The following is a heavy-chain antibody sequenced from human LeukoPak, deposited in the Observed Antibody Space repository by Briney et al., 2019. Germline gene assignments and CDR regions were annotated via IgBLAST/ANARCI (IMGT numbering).Heavy chain of an antibody. D-gene: IGHD6-19*01. Sequence: GGSLRLSCAASGFTFDEYAMHWVRQAPGKGLEWVSGIGWDSGGIGYADSVKGRFTIFRDNAKKSLFLQMNSLRAEDTAFYYCAKGGGWFYYFDFWGQGSLVTVSS. CDR2: IGWDSGGI. J-gene: IGHJ4*02. CDR3: AKGGGWFYYFDF. CDR1: GFTFDEYA. V-gene: IGHV3-9*01.